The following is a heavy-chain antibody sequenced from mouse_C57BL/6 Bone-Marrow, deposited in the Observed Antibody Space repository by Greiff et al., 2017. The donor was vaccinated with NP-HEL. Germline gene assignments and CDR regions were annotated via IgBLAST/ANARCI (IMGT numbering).Heavy chain of an antibody. CDR2: IDPENGDT. CDR3: TTAQATYY. V-gene: IGHV14-4*01. D-gene: IGHD3-2*02. J-gene: IGHJ2*01. Sequence: EVKLQESGAELVRPGASVKLSCTASGFNIKDDYMHWVKQRPEQGLEWIGWIDPENGDTESASKFQGKATITADTSSNTAYLQLSSLTSEDTAVYYCTTAQATYYWGQGTTLTVSS. CDR1: GFNIKDDY.